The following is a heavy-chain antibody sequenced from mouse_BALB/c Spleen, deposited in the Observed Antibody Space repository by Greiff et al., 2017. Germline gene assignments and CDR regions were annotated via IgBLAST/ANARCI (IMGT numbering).Heavy chain of an antibody. CDR1: GFTFSSYA. Sequence: EVQGVESGGGLVKPGGSLKLSCAASGFTFSSYAMSWVRQSPEKRLEWVAEISSGGSYTYYPDTVTGRFTISRDNAKNTLYLEMSSLRSEDTAMYYCARDGGKYYFDYWGQGTTLTVSS. D-gene: IGHD1-1*02. J-gene: IGHJ2*01. V-gene: IGHV5-9-4*01. CDR3: ARDGGKYYFDY. CDR2: ISSGGSYT.